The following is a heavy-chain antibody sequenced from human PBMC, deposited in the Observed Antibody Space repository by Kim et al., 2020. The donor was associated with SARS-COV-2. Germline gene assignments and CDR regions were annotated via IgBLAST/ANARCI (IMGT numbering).Heavy chain of an antibody. J-gene: IGHJ4*02. Sequence: GGSLRLSCAASGFTFNTYGMHWVRQAPGKGLEWVAVISYDGSNKYYADSVKGRFTISRDNSKNTLYLQMNSLRIEDTAVYYCAKSFSGSYFGYDYGGQGTLVTVSS. CDR2: ISYDGSNK. CDR3: AKSFSGSYFGYDY. CDR1: GFTFNTYG. D-gene: IGHD1-26*01. V-gene: IGHV3-30*18.